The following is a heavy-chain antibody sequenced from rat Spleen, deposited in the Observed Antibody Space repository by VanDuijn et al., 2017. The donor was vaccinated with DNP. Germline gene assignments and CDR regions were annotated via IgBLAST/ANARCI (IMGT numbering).Heavy chain of an antibody. V-gene: IGHV5-25*01. CDR2: ITSSGGST. CDR3: VRWNSGHFDY. CDR1: GFTFSDYY. D-gene: IGHD4-3*01. J-gene: IGHJ2*01. Sequence: EVQLVESGGGLVQPGRSMRLSCVVSGFTFSDYYMAWVRQAPTKGLEWVASITSSGGSTYYPDSVKGRFTISRDNAKITLYLQMNSLRSEDMATYYCVRWNSGHFDYWGQGVMVTVSS.